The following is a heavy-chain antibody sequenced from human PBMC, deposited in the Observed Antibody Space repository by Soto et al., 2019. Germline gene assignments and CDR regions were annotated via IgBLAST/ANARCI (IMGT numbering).Heavy chain of an antibody. CDR2: IWYDGSNK. CDR1: GFTFSSYG. V-gene: IGHV3-33*01. Sequence: GGSLRLSCAASGFTFSSYGMHWVRQAPGKGLEWVAVIWYDGSNKYYADSVKGRFTISRDNSKNTLYLQMNSLRAEDTAVYYCARDQAFTVTNSPAYYYYMDVWGKGTTVTVSS. D-gene: IGHD4-17*01. J-gene: IGHJ6*03. CDR3: ARDQAFTVTNSPAYYYYMDV.